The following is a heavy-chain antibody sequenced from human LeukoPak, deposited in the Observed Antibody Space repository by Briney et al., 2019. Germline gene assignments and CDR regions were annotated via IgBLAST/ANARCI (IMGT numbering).Heavy chain of an antibody. D-gene: IGHD4-17*01. CDR2: INPNSGGT. Sequence: ASVKVSCKASGYTFSDHYMQWVRQAPGQGFEWLGWINPNSGGTSYAQKFQGRVTMTRDTSISTAYMELSRLRSDDTAVYYCARGAIDPATVTNYFEYWGQGTLVTVSS. CDR1: GYTFSDHY. J-gene: IGHJ4*02. CDR3: ARGAIDPATVTNYFEY. V-gene: IGHV1-2*02.